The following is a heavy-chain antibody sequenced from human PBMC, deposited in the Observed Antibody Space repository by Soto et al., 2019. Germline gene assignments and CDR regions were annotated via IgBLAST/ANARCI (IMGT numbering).Heavy chain of an antibody. D-gene: IGHD6-19*01. J-gene: IGHJ5*02. Sequence: QVQLVQSGAEVKKPGSSVKVSCKASGGTFSSYAISWVRQAPGQGLEWMGGIITIFGTANYAQKFQGRVTITADESTSTAYMERSSLKSENTAVYYCAREGRYSSGWFWFDPWGQETLVTVSS. CDR1: GGTFSSYA. CDR2: IITIFGTA. CDR3: AREGRYSSGWFWFDP. V-gene: IGHV1-69*01.